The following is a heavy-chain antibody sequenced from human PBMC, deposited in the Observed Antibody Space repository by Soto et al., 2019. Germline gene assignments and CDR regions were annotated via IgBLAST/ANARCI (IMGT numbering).Heavy chain of an antibody. CDR3: ARDLSIAAAGPPFGAFDY. CDR1: GFTFSSYA. Sequence: GGSLRLSCAASGFTFSSYAMHWVRQAPGKGLEWVAVISYDGSNKYYADSVKGRFTISRGNSKNTLYLQMNSLRAEDTAVYYCARDLSIAAAGPPFGAFDYWGQGTLVTVSS. J-gene: IGHJ4*02. V-gene: IGHV3-30-3*01. D-gene: IGHD6-13*01. CDR2: ISYDGSNK.